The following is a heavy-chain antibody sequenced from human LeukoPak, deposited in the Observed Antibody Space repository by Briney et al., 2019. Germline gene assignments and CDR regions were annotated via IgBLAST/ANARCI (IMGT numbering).Heavy chain of an antibody. CDR3: ARDQVYAFWSGRFDYYYYYMDV. CDR1: GFTFSDYY. CDR2: IKQDESEK. D-gene: IGHD3-3*01. Sequence: GGSLRLSCAASGFTFSDYYMSWIRQAPGKGLEWVANIKQDESEKYYVDSVKGRFTISRDNAKNSLYLQMNSLRAEDTAVYYCARDQVYAFWSGRFDYYYYYMDVWGKGTTVTVSS. J-gene: IGHJ6*03. V-gene: IGHV3-7*01.